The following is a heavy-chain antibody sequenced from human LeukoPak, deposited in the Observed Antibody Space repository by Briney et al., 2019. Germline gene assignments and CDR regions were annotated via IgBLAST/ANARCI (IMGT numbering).Heavy chain of an antibody. CDR3: VREDLGIEY. Sequence: GGSLRLSCVSSGTIVSTNHMHWVRQAPGKGLESVAILYMNDNTYYADSVKGRFTISRDSSKKTLYLHMSSLRAEDTAVYYCVREDLGIEYWGQGTLVTVSP. J-gene: IGHJ4*02. CDR1: GTIVSTNH. V-gene: IGHV3-53*01. CDR2: LYMNDNT. D-gene: IGHD3/OR15-3a*01.